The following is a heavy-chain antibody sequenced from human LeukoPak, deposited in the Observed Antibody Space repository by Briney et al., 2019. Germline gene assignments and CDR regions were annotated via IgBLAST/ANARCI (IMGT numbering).Heavy chain of an antibody. CDR1: GFTFSSYS. J-gene: IGHJ4*02. CDR2: ISSSSSYI. Sequence: GGSLRLSCAASGFTFSSYSMNWVRQAPGKGLEWVSSISSSSSYIYYADSVKGRFTISRDNAKNSLYLQMNSLRAEDTAVYYCARLTWEYYFDYWGQGTLVTVSS. V-gene: IGHV3-21*01. CDR3: ARLTWEYYFDY. D-gene: IGHD1-26*01.